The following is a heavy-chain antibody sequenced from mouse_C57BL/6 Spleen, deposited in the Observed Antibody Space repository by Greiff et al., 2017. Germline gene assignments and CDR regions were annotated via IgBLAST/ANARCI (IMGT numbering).Heavy chain of an antibody. D-gene: IGHD4-1*01. CDR2: IDPENGDT. CDR3: TTLGRNYFDY. V-gene: IGHV14-4*01. Sequence: EVQLQQSGAELVRPGASVKLSCTASGFNIKDDYMHWVKQRPEQGLEWIGWIDPENGDTEYASKFQGKATITADTSSNTAYLQLSSLTSEDTAVYYCTTLGRNYFDYWGQGTTLTVSS. J-gene: IGHJ2*01. CDR1: GFNIKDDY.